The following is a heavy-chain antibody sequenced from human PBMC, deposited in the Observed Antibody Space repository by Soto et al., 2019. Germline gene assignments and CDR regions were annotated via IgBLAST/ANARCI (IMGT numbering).Heavy chain of an antibody. D-gene: IGHD6-13*01. CDR3: AMEAVGQQLTSPPAY. J-gene: IGHJ4*02. Sequence: QVQLVQSGAEVKKPGSSVKVSCKASGGTFSSYAISWVRQAPGQGLEWMGGIIPIFGTANYAQKFQGRVTITVDESTSTAYMELSSLRSEDTAVYYCAMEAVGQQLTSPPAYWGQGTLVTVSS. CDR1: GGTFSSYA. CDR2: IIPIFGTA. V-gene: IGHV1-69*01.